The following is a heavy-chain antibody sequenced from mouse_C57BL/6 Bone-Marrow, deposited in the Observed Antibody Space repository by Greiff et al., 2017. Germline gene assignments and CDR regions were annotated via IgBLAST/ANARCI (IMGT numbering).Heavy chain of an antibody. Sequence: VQLQQSGTVLARPGASVKMSCKTSGYTFTSYWMHWVKQRPGQGLEWIGAIYPGNSDTSYNQKFKGKAKLTAVTSASTAYMELSSLTNEDSAVYYCTRGYDYLYYYAMDYWGQGTSVTVSS. CDR3: TRGYDYLYYYAMDY. CDR1: GYTFTSYW. D-gene: IGHD2-4*01. CDR2: IYPGNSDT. V-gene: IGHV1-5*01. J-gene: IGHJ4*01.